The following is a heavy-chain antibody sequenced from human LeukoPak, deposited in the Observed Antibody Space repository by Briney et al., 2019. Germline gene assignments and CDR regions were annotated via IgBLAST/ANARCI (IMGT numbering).Heavy chain of an antibody. CDR1: GGSIRGYF. CDR3: AMAYSSSWYYFDY. D-gene: IGHD6-13*01. V-gene: IGHV4-59*01. Sequence: SETLSLTCTVSGGSIRGYFWTWIRQPPGKGLEWIGYIYYSGSTNYNPSLKSRVTIAVDTSKNQFSLRLNPVTAADTAVYYCAMAYSSSWYYFDYWGQGTLVTVSS. CDR2: IYYSGST. J-gene: IGHJ4*02.